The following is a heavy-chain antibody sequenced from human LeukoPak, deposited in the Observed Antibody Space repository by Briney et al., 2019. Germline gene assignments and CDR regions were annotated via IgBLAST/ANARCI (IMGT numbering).Heavy chain of an antibody. CDR3: ARDPRPSGWYGWGES. Sequence: GGSLRLSCAASGFTFSRFAMNWVRQAPGKGLEWVAGIRFDGSIKYHADSVKGRFTISRDNSENILYVQMNSLRDEDTAVYYCARDPRPSGWYGWGESWGQGTMVTVSS. CDR1: GFTFSRFA. CDR2: IRFDGSIK. V-gene: IGHV3-33*01. D-gene: IGHD6-19*01. J-gene: IGHJ4*02.